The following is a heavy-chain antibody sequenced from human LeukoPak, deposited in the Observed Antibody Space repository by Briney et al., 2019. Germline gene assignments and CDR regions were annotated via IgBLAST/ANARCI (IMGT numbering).Heavy chain of an antibody. CDR1: GYTFTSYD. CDR3: ARILDYGDYVWFDP. V-gene: IGHV1-8*01. Sequence: ASVKVSCKASGYTFTSYDINWVRQATGQGLEWMGWMNPNSGNTGYAQKFQGRVTMTRNTSISTAYMELSSLRSEDTAVYSCARILDYGDYVWFDPWGQGTLVTVSS. D-gene: IGHD4-17*01. CDR2: MNPNSGNT. J-gene: IGHJ5*02.